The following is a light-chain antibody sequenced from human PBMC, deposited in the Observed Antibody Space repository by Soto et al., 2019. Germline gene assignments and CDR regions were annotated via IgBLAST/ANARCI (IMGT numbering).Light chain of an antibody. CDR1: QSVGSN. CDR2: DAF. CDR3: QQYLITPWT. Sequence: EIVLTQSPATLSLSPGERATLTCRASQSVGSNLAWYLQKPGQAPRLLIYDAFNRATGIPDRFSGSGSGTDFTLIISSLEPEDFAVYYCQQYLITPWTFGQGTKVEIK. J-gene: IGKJ1*01. V-gene: IGKV3-11*01.